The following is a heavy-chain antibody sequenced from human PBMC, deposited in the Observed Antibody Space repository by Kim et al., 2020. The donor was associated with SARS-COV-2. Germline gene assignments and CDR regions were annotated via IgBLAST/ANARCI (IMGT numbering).Heavy chain of an antibody. CDR3: AKGWKQQLVRKPTYYFDY. D-gene: IGHD6-13*01. Sequence: GGSLRLSCAASGFTFSSYAMSWVRQAPGKGLEWVSVIYSGGSSTYYADSVKGRFTISRDNSKNTLYLQMNSLRAEDTAVYYCAKGWKQQLVRKPTYYFDYWGQGTLVTVSS. CDR2: IYSGGSST. CDR1: GFTFSSYA. J-gene: IGHJ4*02. V-gene: IGHV3-23*03.